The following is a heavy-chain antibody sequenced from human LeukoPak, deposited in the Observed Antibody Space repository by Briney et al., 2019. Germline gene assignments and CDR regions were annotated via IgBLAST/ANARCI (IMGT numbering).Heavy chain of an antibody. V-gene: IGHV1-18*01. J-gene: IGHJ4*02. CDR2: MSAYNGNT. CDR1: GYTFTSYG. D-gene: IGHD2-15*01. Sequence: ASVKVSGKASGYTFTSYGISWVRQAPGQGLEWMGWMSAYNGNTNYAQKLQGRVTMTTDTSTSTAYMELRSLRSDDTAVYYCARDNIVVVVAATPTPFDYWGQGTLVTVSS. CDR3: ARDNIVVVVAATPTPFDY.